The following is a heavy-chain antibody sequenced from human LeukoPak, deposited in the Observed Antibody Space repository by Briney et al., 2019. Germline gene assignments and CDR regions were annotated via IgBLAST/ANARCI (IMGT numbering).Heavy chain of an antibody. CDR1: GFTFSSYA. D-gene: IGHD6-19*01. J-gene: IGHJ4*02. V-gene: IGHV3-23*01. CDR2: ISGSGGST. Sequence: GGSLRLSCAASGFTFSSYAMSWVRQAPGKGLEWVSAISGSGGSTYYADSVKGRFTISRDNSKNTLYLRMNSLRAEDTAVYYCAKDDRGSGWYYFDYWGQGTLVTVSS. CDR3: AKDDRGSGWYYFDY.